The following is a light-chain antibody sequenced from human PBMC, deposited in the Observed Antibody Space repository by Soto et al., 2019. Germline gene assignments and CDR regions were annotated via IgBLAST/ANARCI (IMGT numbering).Light chain of an antibody. CDR3: QQYGRSPRT. J-gene: IGKJ2*02. CDR2: DAS. V-gene: IGKV3-20*01. CDR1: QSVSSSY. Sequence: EIVLTQSPGTLSLSPGERATLSCRASQSVSSSYLAWYQQKPGQAPRLLMSDASTRATGIPDRFSGMGSGTDFTLTINRLEPDDFAVYYCQQYGRSPRTFGQGTKLEIQ.